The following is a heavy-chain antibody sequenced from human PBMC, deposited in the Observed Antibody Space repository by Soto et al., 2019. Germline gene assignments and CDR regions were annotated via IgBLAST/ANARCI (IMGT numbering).Heavy chain of an antibody. CDR3: ARVSSSGYKDYFDY. D-gene: IGHD6-13*01. Sequence: QVQLVQSGAEVKKPGSSVKLSCKASGVTFSNYAISWVRQAPGQGLEWMGGIIPIFGTTNYAQRVQGRVTITADESTRTASMEMGSMRSADTAVYYSARVSSSGYKDYFDYWGQGTLVTVSS. J-gene: IGHJ4*02. V-gene: IGHV1-69*12. CDR1: GVTFSNYA. CDR2: IIPIFGTT.